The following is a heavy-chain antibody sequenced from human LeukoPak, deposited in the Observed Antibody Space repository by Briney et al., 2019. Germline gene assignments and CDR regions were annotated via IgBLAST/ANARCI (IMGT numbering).Heavy chain of an antibody. D-gene: IGHD3-9*01. Sequence: GGSLRLSCAASTFPFNTYAMHWFRQAPGKGLEWVSTISGSGISTYFADSVKGRFTISRDNSRNTVFLQMNSLRAEDTTLFYCAKGDNNILTGYYNSFDSWGQGTLVTVSS. J-gene: IGHJ4*02. V-gene: IGHV3-23*01. CDR3: AKGDNNILTGYYNSFDS. CDR2: ISGSGIST. CDR1: TFPFNTYA.